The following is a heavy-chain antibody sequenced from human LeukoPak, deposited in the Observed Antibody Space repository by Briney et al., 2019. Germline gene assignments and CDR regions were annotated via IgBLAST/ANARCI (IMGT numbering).Heavy chain of an antibody. CDR3: AVLSITGTQVDY. V-gene: IGHV1-18*01. Sequence: ASVKVSCKASGYTFTSYAMHWVRQAPGQGLEWMGWTSAYNGNTNYAQKLQGRVTMTTDTSTSTAYMELRSLRSDDTAVYYCAVLSITGTQVDYWGQGTLVTVSS. D-gene: IGHD1-7*01. CDR2: TSAYNGNT. J-gene: IGHJ4*02. CDR1: GYTFTSYA.